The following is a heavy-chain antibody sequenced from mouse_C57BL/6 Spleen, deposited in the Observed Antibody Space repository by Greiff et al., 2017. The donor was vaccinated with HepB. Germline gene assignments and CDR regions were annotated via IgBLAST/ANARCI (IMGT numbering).Heavy chain of an antibody. Sequence: EVQGVESGGDLVKLGGSLKLSCAASGFTFSSYGMSWVRQTPDKRLEWVATISSGGSYTYYPDSVKGRFTISRDNAKNTLYLQMSSLKSEDTAMYYCARHEVYFDYWGQGTTLTVSS. V-gene: IGHV5-6*01. CDR2: ISSGGSYT. CDR1: GFTFSSYG. CDR3: ARHEVYFDY. J-gene: IGHJ2*01.